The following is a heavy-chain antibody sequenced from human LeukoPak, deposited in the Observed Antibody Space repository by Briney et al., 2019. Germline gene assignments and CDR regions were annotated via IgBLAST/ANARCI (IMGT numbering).Heavy chain of an antibody. D-gene: IGHD5-12*01. J-gene: IGHJ4*02. V-gene: IGHV4-30-2*02. CDR3: ASNSGYGSPFDYFDY. CDR1: GDSISSGDYS. CDR2: IFHSGSS. Sequence: SETLSLTCAVSGDSISSGDYSWSWIRQPSGKGLEWIGYIFHSGSSYYNPSLKSRVTISVDTSKNQFSLKLSSVTAADTAVYYCASNSGYGSPFDYFDYWGQGTQVTVSS.